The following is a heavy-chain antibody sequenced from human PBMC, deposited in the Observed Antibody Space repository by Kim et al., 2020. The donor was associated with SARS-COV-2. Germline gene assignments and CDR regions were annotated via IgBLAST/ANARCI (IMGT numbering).Heavy chain of an antibody. J-gene: IGHJ6*02. V-gene: IGHV4-39*01. D-gene: IGHD6-13*01. CDR3: ATSSSSWRGSGMDV. CDR1: GGSISSSSYY. CDR2: IYYSGST. Sequence: SETLSLTCTVSGGSISSSSYYWGWIRQPPGKGLEWIGSIYYSGSTYYNPSLKSRVTISVDTSKNQFSLKLSSVTAADTAVYYCATSSSSWRGSGMDVWGQGTTVTVSS.